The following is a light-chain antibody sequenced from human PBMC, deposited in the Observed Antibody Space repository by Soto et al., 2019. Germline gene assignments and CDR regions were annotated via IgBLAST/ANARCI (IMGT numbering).Light chain of an antibody. CDR3: QQRNNWPRNT. CDR2: DIS. CDR1: QIVSRH. V-gene: IGKV3-11*01. J-gene: IGKJ2*01. Sequence: EIVLRQSPATVSLSPGERATLSCRASQIVSRHLAWYQQKPGQAPSLLIYDISNRDTGVPARFSGSGSGTDFTLTISSLEPEDSAVYYCQQRNNWPRNTFGQGTKLEIK.